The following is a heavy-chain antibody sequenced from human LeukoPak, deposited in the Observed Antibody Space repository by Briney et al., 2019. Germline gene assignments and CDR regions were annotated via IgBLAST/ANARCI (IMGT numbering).Heavy chain of an antibody. CDR1: GFTFSSFA. J-gene: IGHJ4*02. CDR2: ISNNGVTT. D-gene: IGHD6-13*01. V-gene: IGHV3-23*01. CDR3: AKERSSSWYRESDSYFDY. Sequence: GGSLRLSCAASGFTFSSFAMNWVRQAPGKGLEWVSGISNNGVTTYYADSVKGRFTISRDNSKNTLYLQMNSLRAEDTAVYYCAKERSSSWYRESDSYFDYWGQGTLVTVSS.